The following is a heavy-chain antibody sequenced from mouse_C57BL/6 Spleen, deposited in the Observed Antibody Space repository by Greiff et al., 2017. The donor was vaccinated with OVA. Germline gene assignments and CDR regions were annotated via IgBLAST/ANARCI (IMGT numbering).Heavy chain of an antibody. V-gene: IGHV5-15*01. CDR3: ARQNSYWYFDV. Sequence: EVKLMESGGGLVQPGGSLKLSCAASGFTFSDYGMAWVRQAPRKGPEWVAFISNLAYSIYYADTVTGRFTISRENAKNTLYLEMSSLRSEDTAMYYCARQNSYWYFDVWGTGTTVTVSS. CDR1: GFTFSDYG. J-gene: IGHJ1*03. CDR2: ISNLAYSI.